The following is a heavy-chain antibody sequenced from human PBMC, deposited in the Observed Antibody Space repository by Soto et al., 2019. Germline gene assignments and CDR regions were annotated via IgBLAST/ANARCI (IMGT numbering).Heavy chain of an antibody. J-gene: IGHJ6*03. CDR2: INHSGST. CDR1: GGSFSGYY. V-gene: IGHV4-34*01. D-gene: IGHD6-6*01. Sequence: SETLSLTCAVYGGSFSGYYWSWIRQPPGKGLEWIGEINHSGSTNYNPSLKSRVTISVDTSKNQFSLKLSSVTAADTAVYYCASLSSIAARQRGVGYYYYMDVWGKGTTVTVSS. CDR3: ASLSSIAARQRGVGYYYYMDV.